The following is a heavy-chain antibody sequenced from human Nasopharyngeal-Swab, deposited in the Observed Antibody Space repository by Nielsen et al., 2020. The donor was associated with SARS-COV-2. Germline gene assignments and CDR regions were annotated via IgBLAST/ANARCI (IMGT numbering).Heavy chain of an antibody. CDR3: ASHDYGDYGVADY. D-gene: IGHD4-17*01. CDR2: IYYSGST. J-gene: IGHJ4*02. V-gene: IGHV4-39*01. Sequence: WIRQPPGKGLEWIGSIYYSGSTYYNPSLKSRVTISVDTSKNQFSLKLSSVTAADTAVYYCASHDYGDYGVADYWGQGTLVTVSS.